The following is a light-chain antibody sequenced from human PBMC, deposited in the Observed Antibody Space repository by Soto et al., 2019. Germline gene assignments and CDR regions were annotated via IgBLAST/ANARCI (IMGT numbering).Light chain of an antibody. J-gene: IGLJ2*01. CDR3: AAWDVGLNGPV. V-gene: IGLV1-44*01. CDR1: SSNIGSHT. CDR2: SNN. Sequence: QAVVTQPPSASGTPGQRVTISCSGSSSNIGSHTVNWYQQLPGTAPKLLIYSNNQRPSGVPDRFSGSKSGTSASLAISGLQSEDEADYYCAAWDVGLNGPVFGGGTKLTVL.